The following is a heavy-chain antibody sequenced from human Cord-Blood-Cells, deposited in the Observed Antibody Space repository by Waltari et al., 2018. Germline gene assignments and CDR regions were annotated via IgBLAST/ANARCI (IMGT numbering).Heavy chain of an antibody. J-gene: IGHJ4*02. CDR1: GGSISSYY. V-gene: IGHV4-4*07. CDR2: IYTRGST. D-gene: IGHD2-15*01. Sequence: QVQLQESGPGLVKPSETLSLTCTVSGGSISSYYWSWIRQPAGKGLEWIGRIYTRGSTNYNPPLKSRVTMSVDTSKNQFSLKLSAVTAADTAVYYCAREAYCSGGSCYSTTYFDYWGQGTLVTVSS. CDR3: AREAYCSGGSCYSTTYFDY.